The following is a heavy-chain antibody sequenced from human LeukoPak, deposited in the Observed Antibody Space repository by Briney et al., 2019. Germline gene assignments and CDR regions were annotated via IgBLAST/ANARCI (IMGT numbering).Heavy chain of an antibody. J-gene: IGHJ6*03. CDR3: AREGSGYDWDYYYYMDV. CDR2: IYHSGST. Sequence: PSETLSLTCTVSGYSISSGYYWGWIRQPPGKGLEWIGSIYHSGSTYYNPSLKSRVTVSVDTSKNQFSLKLSSVTAADTAVYYCAREGSGYDWDYYYYMDVWGKGTTVTVSS. D-gene: IGHD5-12*01. V-gene: IGHV4-38-2*02. CDR1: GYSISSGYY.